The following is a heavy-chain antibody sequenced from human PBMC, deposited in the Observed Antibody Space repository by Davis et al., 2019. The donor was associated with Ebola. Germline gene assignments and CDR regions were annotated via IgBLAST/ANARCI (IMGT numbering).Heavy chain of an antibody. CDR1: GGSFSGYY. V-gene: IGHV4-34*01. CDR2: INHSGST. J-gene: IGHJ6*02. Sequence: SETLSLTCAVYGGSFSGYYWSWIRQPPGKGLEWIGEINHSGSTNYNPSLKSRVTISVDTSKNQFFLKLSSVTAADTAVYYCARGLVVVPAAIRGLYYYGMDVWGQGTTVTVSS. CDR3: ARGLVVVPAAIRGLYYYGMDV. D-gene: IGHD2-2*01.